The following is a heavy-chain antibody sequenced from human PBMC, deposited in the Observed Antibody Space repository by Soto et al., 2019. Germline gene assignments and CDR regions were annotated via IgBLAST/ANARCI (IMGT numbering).Heavy chain of an antibody. CDR1: GYTFTSYA. V-gene: IGHV1-3*01. CDR3: ARSIVVVTALDY. Sequence: ASVKVSCKASGYTFTSYAMHWVRQAPGQRLEWMGWINAGNGNTKYSQKFQGRVTITRDTSTSTAYMELSSLRSEDTAVYYCARSIVVVTALDYWGQGTLVTAPQ. CDR2: INAGNGNT. D-gene: IGHD2-21*02. J-gene: IGHJ4*02.